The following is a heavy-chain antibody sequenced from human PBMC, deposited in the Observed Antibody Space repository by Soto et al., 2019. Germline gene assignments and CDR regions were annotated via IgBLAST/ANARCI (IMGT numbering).Heavy chain of an antibody. J-gene: IGHJ3*02. V-gene: IGHV4-30-2*01. Sequence: SETLSLTCDVSGDTISTGGYTWAWIRQPPGKALEWTGHTYHSGNPYYNPSLKSRVIISVDRSKNQFSLKVRSVTAADTAVYYCARGTTRGAKIPGAFDIWGQGTMVTVS. CDR3: ARGTTRGAKIPGAFDI. CDR2: TYHSGNP. CDR1: GDTISTGGYT. D-gene: IGHD3-10*01.